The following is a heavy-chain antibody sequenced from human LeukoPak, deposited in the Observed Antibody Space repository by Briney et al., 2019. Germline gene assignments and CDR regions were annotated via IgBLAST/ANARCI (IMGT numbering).Heavy chain of an antibody. CDR3: ARRNNYCGDY. CDR2: INEDGSEK. D-gene: IGHD4-11*01. Sequence: PGGSLRLSCAASGFTFTDYWMTWVRQAPGKGLEWVANINEDGSEKYYVDSVKGRFTISRDDSKNTLYLQLNSLRAEDTAVYYCARRNNYCGDYWGQGTLVTVSS. V-gene: IGHV3-7*03. J-gene: IGHJ4*02. CDR1: GFTFTDYW.